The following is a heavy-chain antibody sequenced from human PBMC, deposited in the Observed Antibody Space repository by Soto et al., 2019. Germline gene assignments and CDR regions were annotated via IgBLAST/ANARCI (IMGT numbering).Heavy chain of an antibody. Sequence: QVQLGQSGAEVKKPGSSVKVSCKASGGTFSSYAISWVRQAPGQGLEWMGGIIPIFGTANYAQKFQGRVTITADESTSTAYMELSSLRSEDTAVYYCARVGGDTATLTNWFDPWGQGTLVTVSS. J-gene: IGHJ5*02. CDR3: ARVGGDTATLTNWFDP. V-gene: IGHV1-69*01. CDR2: IIPIFGTA. D-gene: IGHD5-18*01. CDR1: GGTFSSYA.